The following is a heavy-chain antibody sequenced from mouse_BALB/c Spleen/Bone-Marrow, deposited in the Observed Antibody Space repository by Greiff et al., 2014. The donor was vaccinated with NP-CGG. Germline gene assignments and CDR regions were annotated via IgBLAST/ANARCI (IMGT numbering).Heavy chain of an antibody. CDR3: ARDWDPFAY. V-gene: IGHV1-9*01. CDR1: GYTFSSYW. D-gene: IGHD4-1*01. J-gene: IGHJ3*01. Sequence: QVQLQQPGAELMKPGASVKISCKATGYTFSSYWIEWVKQRPGHGLEWIGEILPGSGSTNYNEKFKGKATFTADTSSNTAYMQRSSLTSEDSAVYYCARDWDPFAYWGQGTLVTVSA. CDR2: ILPGSGST.